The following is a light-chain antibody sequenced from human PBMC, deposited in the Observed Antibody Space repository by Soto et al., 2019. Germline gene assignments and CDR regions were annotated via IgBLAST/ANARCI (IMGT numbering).Light chain of an antibody. CDR3: SSYAGSNTFL. J-gene: IGLJ3*02. CDR2: EVN. CDR1: SSDVGDYNY. Sequence: QSVLTQPPSASGSPGQSVTISCTGTSSDVGDYNYVSWYQQHPGKAPKLIIYEVNKRPSGVPDRFSGSKSGNTASLTVSGLQAEDEADYYCSSYAGSNTFLFGGGT. V-gene: IGLV2-8*01.